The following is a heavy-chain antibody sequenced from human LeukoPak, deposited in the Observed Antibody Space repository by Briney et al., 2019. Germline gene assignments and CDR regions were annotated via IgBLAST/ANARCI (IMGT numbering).Heavy chain of an antibody. Sequence: GGSLRLSCAASGFTFSSYSMNWVRQAPGKGLEWVSYISSSSSTIYYADSVKGRFTISRDNAKNSLYLQMNSLRAEDTAVYYCARDWNDFWSTQDYWGQGTLVTVSS. CDR1: GFTFSSYS. J-gene: IGHJ4*02. CDR2: ISSSSSTI. D-gene: IGHD3-3*01. CDR3: ARDWNDFWSTQDY. V-gene: IGHV3-48*01.